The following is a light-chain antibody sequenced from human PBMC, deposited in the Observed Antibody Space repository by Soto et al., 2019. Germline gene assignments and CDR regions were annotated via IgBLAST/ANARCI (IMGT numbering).Light chain of an antibody. CDR3: QQFGSSPGFT. J-gene: IGKJ3*01. CDR1: QNINSRY. CDR2: GAS. V-gene: IGKV3-20*01. Sequence: EIVLTQSPGTLSLSPGERATLSCRASQNINSRYLAWYQQKPGQAPRLLIYGASSRAPGIPDRFSGSGSGTDFTLTISRREPEDFAVYYCQQFGSSPGFTFGPGTKWISN.